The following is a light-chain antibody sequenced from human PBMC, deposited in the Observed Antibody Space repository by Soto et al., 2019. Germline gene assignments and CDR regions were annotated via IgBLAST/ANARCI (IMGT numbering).Light chain of an antibody. J-gene: IGKJ1*01. CDR1: QRISSY. V-gene: IGKV1-39*01. CDR3: QQSYSAPRT. Sequence: DIQMTQSPSSLSASVGDRVTITCRASQRISSYLNWYQQKPGKARKILIYAVSNLQRGVPSRFSGSGSGTDFTLTISSLQPEYFATYYCQQSYSAPRTFGQRTKVQIK. CDR2: AVS.